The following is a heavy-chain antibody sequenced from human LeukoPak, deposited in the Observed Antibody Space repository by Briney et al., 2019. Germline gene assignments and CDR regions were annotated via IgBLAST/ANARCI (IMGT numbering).Heavy chain of an antibody. Sequence: ASVKVSCKASGYTFTSYGISWVRQAPGQGLEWMGGIIPIFGTANYAQKFQGRVTITADESTSTAYMELSSLRSEDTAVYYCARDMSRELTSYYYYMDVWGKGTTVTVSS. CDR3: ARDMSRELTSYYYYMDV. V-gene: IGHV1-69*13. D-gene: IGHD1-7*01. CDR2: IIPIFGTA. J-gene: IGHJ6*03. CDR1: GYTFTSYG.